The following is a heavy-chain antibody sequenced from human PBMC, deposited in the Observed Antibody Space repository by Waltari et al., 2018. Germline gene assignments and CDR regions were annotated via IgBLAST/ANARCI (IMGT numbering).Heavy chain of an antibody. CDR1: GHSISSTYY. V-gene: IGHV4-38-2*01. D-gene: IGHD7-27*01. CDR2: IYHSGST. CDR3: AAYLPDWGRGRDY. Sequence: QVQLQESGPGLVKPSETLSLTCAVSGHSISSTYYWGWIRQSPGKGLEWIANIYHSGSTYYTPSLKSRVTISLDTSKNRFSLSLRSVTAADTAVYYCAAYLPDWGRGRDYWGQGTLVTVSS. J-gene: IGHJ4*02.